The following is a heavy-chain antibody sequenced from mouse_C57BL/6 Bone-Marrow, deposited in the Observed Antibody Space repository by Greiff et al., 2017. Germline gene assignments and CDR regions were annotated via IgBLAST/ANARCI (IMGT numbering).Heavy chain of an antibody. J-gene: IGHJ3*01. V-gene: IGHV1-4*01. D-gene: IGHD2-5*01. CDR2: INPSSGYT. Sequence: QVQLQQSGAELARPGASVKMSCKASGYTFTSYTMHWVKQRPGQGLEWIGYINPSSGYTKYNQKFKDKATLTADKSSSTAYMQLSSLTAEDSAVYSCAGGQYSNYVFAYWGQGTLVTVSA. CDR3: AGGQYSNYVFAY. CDR1: GYTFTSYT.